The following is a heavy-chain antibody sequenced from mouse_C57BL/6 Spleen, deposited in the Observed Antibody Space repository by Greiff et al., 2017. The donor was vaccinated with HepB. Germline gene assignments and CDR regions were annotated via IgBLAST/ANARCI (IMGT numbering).Heavy chain of an antibody. Sequence: VQLQQSGAELVKPGASVKLSCKASGYTFTSYWMQWVKQRPGQGLEWIGEIDPSDSYTNYNQKFKGKATLTVDTSSSTAYMQLSSLTSEDSAVYYCARELPLAYWGQGTLVTVSA. CDR3: ARELPLAY. J-gene: IGHJ3*01. V-gene: IGHV1-50*01. D-gene: IGHD2-1*01. CDR2: IDPSDSYT. CDR1: GYTFTSYW.